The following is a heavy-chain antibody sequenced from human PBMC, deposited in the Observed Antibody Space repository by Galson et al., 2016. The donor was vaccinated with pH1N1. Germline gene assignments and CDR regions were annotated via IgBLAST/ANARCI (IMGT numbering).Heavy chain of an antibody. V-gene: IGHV5-51*03. CDR1: GYDFSNYW. CDR3: ARHRGGGGGDSYFFDS. D-gene: IGHD2-21*02. CDR2: IYPGDSDT. J-gene: IGHJ4*02. Sequence: QSGAEVKKPGESLKISCTGSGYDFSNYWIGWVRQMPGKGLEWMGIIYPGDSDTRYSPSFQGQVTISADKSIDTAFLQWNSLKASDTAMYYCARHRGGGGGDSYFFDSWGQGALATVSS.